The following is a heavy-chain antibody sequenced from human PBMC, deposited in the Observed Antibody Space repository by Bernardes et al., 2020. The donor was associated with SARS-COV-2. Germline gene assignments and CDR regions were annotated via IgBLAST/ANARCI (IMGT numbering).Heavy chain of an antibody. Sequence: GGSLRLSCAASGFSLSNTAMSWVRQRPGKGLEWVSGLGGDGRTHYADSVRGRFTISRDDSNNILYHQMNSLRAEDTAVYHCAKDVFWWQFDFWGQGALVTVSS. D-gene: IGHD2-8*02. CDR2: LGGDGRT. CDR1: GFSLSNTA. V-gene: IGHV3-23*01. J-gene: IGHJ4*02. CDR3: AKDVFWWQFDF.